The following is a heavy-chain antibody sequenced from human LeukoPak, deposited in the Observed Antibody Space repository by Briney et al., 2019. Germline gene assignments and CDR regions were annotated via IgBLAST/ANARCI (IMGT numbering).Heavy chain of an antibody. Sequence: PSETLSLTCTVSGGSISSSSYYWGWIRQPPGKGLEWIGGIYYSGSTYYNPSLKSRVTISVDTSKNQFSLKLSSVTAADTAVYYCAPYDILTGYCGYWGQGTLVTVSS. D-gene: IGHD3-9*01. V-gene: IGHV4-39*07. J-gene: IGHJ4*02. CDR3: APYDILTGYCGY. CDR1: GGSISSSSYY. CDR2: IYYSGST.